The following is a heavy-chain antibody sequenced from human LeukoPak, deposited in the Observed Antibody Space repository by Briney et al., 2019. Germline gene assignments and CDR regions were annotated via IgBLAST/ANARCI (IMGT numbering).Heavy chain of an antibody. J-gene: IGHJ6*02. V-gene: IGHV3-7*01. D-gene: IGHD2-21*02. CDR1: GFTFSSYW. Sequence: RGSLRLSCAASGFTFSSYWMSWVRQAPGKGLEWVANIKQDGSEKYYVDSVKGRFTISRDNAKNSLYLQMNSLRAEDTAVYYCARESYCGGDCSDYYYYGMDVWGQGTTVTVSS. CDR3: ARESYCGGDCSDYYYYGMDV. CDR2: IKQDGSEK.